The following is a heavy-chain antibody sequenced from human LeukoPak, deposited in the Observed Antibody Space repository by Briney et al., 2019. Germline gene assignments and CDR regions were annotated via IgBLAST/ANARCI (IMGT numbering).Heavy chain of an antibody. CDR3: ARGRWDIVVVVAARGKYYFDY. CDR1: GNSFTNYR. J-gene: IGHJ4*02. CDR2: IYPSDSDT. Sequence: GASLKISCKGSGNSFTNYRLGWVRQLPGKRLEWMGIIYPSDSDTRYSPSFQGQVTISADKSISTAYLQWSSLKASDTAMYYCARGRWDIVVVVAARGKYYFDYWGQGTLVTVSS. D-gene: IGHD2-15*01. V-gene: IGHV5-51*01.